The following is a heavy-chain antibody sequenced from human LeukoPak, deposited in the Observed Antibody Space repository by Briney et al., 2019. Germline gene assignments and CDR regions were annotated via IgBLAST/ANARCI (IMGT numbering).Heavy chain of an antibody. D-gene: IGHD1-20*01. CDR2: IKCKADGETI. CDR3: STLTSRGLSDS. CDR1: GFTFTNAW. V-gene: IGHV3-15*07. J-gene: IGHJ4*02. Sequence: PGGSLRLSCAASGFTFTNAWMNWVRQAPGKGLEWVGRIKCKADGETIDYAAPVKGRFTFSRDDSKNMPYLQMNSLKSEDTAVYYCSTLTSRGLSDSWGQGTLVTVSS.